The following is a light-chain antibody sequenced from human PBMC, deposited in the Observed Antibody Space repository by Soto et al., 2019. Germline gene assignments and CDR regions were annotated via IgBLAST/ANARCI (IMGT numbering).Light chain of an antibody. CDR1: QSLLHITGETF. V-gene: IGKV2D-29*02. J-gene: IGKJ5*01. CDR2: EVS. CDR3: MQSTQLPPT. Sequence: MMTQTPLSLSVAPGQPASISCKSSQSLLHITGETFLFWYLQKPGQSPQLMIYEVSTRVSGVPDRFSGSRSGTDCTLEISRVETDDVGMYYCMQSTQLPPTLGQGTRLEIK.